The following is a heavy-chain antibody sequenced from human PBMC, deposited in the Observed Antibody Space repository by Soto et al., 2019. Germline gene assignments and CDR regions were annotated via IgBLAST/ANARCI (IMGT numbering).Heavy chain of an antibody. Sequence: GGSLRLSCAASGFTFSSYAMHWVRQAPGKGLEWVAVISYDGSNKYYADSVKGRFTISRDNSKNTLYLQMNSLRAEDTAVYYCARDDPTLYFDYWGQGTLVTVSS. J-gene: IGHJ4*02. D-gene: IGHD3-16*01. V-gene: IGHV3-30-3*01. CDR1: GFTFSSYA. CDR3: ARDDPTLYFDY. CDR2: ISYDGSNK.